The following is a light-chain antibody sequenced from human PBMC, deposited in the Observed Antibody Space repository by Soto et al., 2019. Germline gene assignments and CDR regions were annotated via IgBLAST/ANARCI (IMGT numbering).Light chain of an antibody. CDR1: QSIGLA. J-gene: IGKJ1*01. V-gene: IGKV3-11*01. CDR3: QQRTDRPPWT. CDR2: DAS. Sequence: EIVLTQSPATLSLSPGERATLSCRASQSIGLAIAWYQHKPGQAPRLLIFDASQRATGIPARFRGSGSGTDLTLSISSLDPEDFAVYYCQQRTDRPPWTFGQGTKVDIK.